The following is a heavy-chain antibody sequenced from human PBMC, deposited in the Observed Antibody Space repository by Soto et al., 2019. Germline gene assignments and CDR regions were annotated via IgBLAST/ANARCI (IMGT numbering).Heavy chain of an antibody. CDR1: GGSISSYY. Sequence: SETLSLTCTVSGGSISSYYWSWIRQPPGKGLEWIGYIYYSGSTNYNPSLKSRVTISVDTSKNQFSLKLSSVTAADTAVYYCASFSIAVAGSYFDYWGQGTLVTVSS. CDR2: IYYSGST. D-gene: IGHD6-19*01. J-gene: IGHJ4*02. CDR3: ASFSIAVAGSYFDY. V-gene: IGHV4-59*01.